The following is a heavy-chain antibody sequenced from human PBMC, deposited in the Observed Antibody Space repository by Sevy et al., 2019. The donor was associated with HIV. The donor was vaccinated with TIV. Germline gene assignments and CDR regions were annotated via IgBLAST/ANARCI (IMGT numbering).Heavy chain of an antibody. CDR1: GFSFSIYW. J-gene: IGHJ4*02. V-gene: IGHV3-74*03. D-gene: IGHD5-18*01. CDR3: VREGVGGYSYGFDY. CDR2: INSDGSST. Sequence: GGSLRLSCAASGFSFSIYWMHWVRQVPGKGLVWVSRINSDGSSTTYADSVKGRFTYSRDNAKNTLFLQMNSLRVEDTGEYYCVREGVGGYSYGFDYWGQGTLVTVSS.